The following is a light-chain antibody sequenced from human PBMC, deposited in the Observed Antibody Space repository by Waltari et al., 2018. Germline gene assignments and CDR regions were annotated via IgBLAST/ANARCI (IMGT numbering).Light chain of an antibody. CDR1: QNIKTL. CDR2: SAS. J-gene: IGKJ1*01. Sequence: DIQMTQSPSSLSASVGDSVSITCRASQNIKTLLNWYQQKPGKAPQLLIYSASGLETWVPSRFIRSGSGTEFTLTINSLHPEYFATYYCQQRYSTPETFGQGTKVEVK. V-gene: IGKV1-39*01. CDR3: QQRYSTPET.